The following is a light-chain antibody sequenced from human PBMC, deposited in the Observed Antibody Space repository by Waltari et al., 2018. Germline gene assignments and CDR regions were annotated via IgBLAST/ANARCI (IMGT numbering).Light chain of an antibody. J-gene: IGKJ5*01. CDR3: QQYNNWRIT. V-gene: IGKV3-15*01. Sequence: EIVMTQSPATLSVSPGERATLSCRASQSVSSNLAWYQQKPGQAPRLLIYGASTSATGIPARFSGSGSGTEFTLTISSMQSEDFAVYYCQQYNNWRITFGQGTRLEIK. CDR2: GAS. CDR1: QSVSSN.